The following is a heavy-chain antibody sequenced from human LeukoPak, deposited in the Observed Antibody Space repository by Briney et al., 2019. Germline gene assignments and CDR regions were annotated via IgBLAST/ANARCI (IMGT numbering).Heavy chain of an antibody. CDR2: ISGSGETT. V-gene: IGHV3-23*01. CDR3: ARAVAGYYFDY. CDR1: GFTFSSFH. Sequence: PGGSLRLSCEASGFTFSSFHMSWVRQAPGKGLEWVSAISGSGETTYYADSVKGRFTISRDSSKNTLSLQMNSLRAEDTAMYYCARAVAGYYFDYWGQGTLVTVSS. J-gene: IGHJ4*02. D-gene: IGHD6-19*01.